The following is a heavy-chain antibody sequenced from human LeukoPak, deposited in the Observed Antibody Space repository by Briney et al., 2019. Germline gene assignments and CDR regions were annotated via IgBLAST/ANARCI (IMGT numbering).Heavy chain of an antibody. Sequence: GGSLRLSCAASGFTFSSYAMSWVRQAPGKGLEWVSAISGSGGSTYYADSVKGRFTISRDNSKNTLYLQMNSLRAEDTAVYYCAKDPDFWSGYYPFDYWGQGTLVTVSS. CDR3: AKDPDFWSGYYPFDY. J-gene: IGHJ4*02. D-gene: IGHD3-3*01. CDR1: GFTFSSYA. V-gene: IGHV3-23*01. CDR2: ISGSGGST.